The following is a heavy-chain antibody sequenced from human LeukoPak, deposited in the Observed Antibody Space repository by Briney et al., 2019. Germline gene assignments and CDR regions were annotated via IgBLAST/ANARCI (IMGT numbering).Heavy chain of an antibody. D-gene: IGHD5-18*01. CDR3: ARDHSSGVDY. V-gene: IGHV4-30-4*08. CDR2: IYHSGST. Sequence: KASETLSLTCTVSGGSISSSSYYWSWIRQPPGKGLEWIGYIYHSGSTYYNPSLKSRVTISVDTSKNQFSLKLSSVTAADTAVYYCARDHSSGVDYWGQGTLVTVSS. J-gene: IGHJ4*02. CDR1: GGSISSSSYY.